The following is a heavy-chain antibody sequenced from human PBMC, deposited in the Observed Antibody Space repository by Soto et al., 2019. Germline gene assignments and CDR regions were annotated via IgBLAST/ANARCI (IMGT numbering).Heavy chain of an antibody. CDR2: IIPIFGTA. D-gene: IGHD1-26*01. CDR3: ARDLGVGATPYYYYGMDV. Sequence: PSGKVSCKDSGGTFSSYAISWVRQATGQGLEWMGGIIPIFGTANYAQKFQGRVTITADKSTSTAYMELSSLRSEDTAVYYCARDLGVGATPYYYYGMDVWGQGTTVTVSS. CDR1: GGTFSSYA. V-gene: IGHV1-69*06. J-gene: IGHJ6*02.